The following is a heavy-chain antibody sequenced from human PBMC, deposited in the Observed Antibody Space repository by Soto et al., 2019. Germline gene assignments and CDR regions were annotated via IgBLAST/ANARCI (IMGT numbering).Heavy chain of an antibody. Sequence: SETLSLTCSVSGGSIRRSDFYWTWVRQGPGKGLEWIAYISDSGRTDYNPSLKSRATISIDTSKNVFLLNLSSVTAADTAVYFCARVLISSGPLRYSLAFWGPGSPVTVSS. J-gene: IGHJ4*02. CDR2: ISDSGRT. D-gene: IGHD4-17*01. CDR1: GGSIRRSDFY. V-gene: IGHV4-31*03. CDR3: ARVLISSGPLRYSLAF.